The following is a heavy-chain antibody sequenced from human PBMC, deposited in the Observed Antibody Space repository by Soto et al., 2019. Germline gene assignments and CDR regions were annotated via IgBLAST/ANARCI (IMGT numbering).Heavy chain of an antibody. J-gene: IGHJ6*02. CDR3: ARSNFTGVATYYYYYGMEV. CDR2: IYYSGST. V-gene: IGHV4-59*01. D-gene: IGHD5-12*01. Sequence: SETLSLTCTVSGGSISSYYWSWIRQSPGQGLEWIGYIYYSGSTNYNPSLKSRVTISVDTSKNQFSLKLSSVTAADTAVHYWARSNFTGVATYYYYYGMEVWGQGTPVTVSS. CDR1: GGSISSYY.